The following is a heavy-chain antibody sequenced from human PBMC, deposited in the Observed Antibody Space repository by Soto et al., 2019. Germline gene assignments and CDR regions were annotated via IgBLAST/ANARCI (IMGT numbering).Heavy chain of an antibody. Sequence: QVQLVQSGAEVKKPGASVKISCKASGDTFTSYYMHWVRQAPGQGLEWMGIINPSGGTSYAQKFPGRVTMTRETSTRTVYLELGSRRSEDTAVYYCARVYCSGGSCYGIDYWGQGTLVTVSS. CDR3: ARVYCSGGSCYGIDY. J-gene: IGHJ4*02. D-gene: IGHD2-15*01. V-gene: IGHV1-46*01. CDR1: GDTFTSYY. CDR2: INPSGGT.